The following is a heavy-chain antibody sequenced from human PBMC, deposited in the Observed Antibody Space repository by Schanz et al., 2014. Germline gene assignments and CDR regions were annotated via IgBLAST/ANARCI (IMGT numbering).Heavy chain of an antibody. CDR2: ISPYSGGT. Sequence: QVQLVQSGAEVKKPGASVKVSCKASGYSFRGYYIHWVRQAPGQGLEWMGRISPYSGGTNSAQNFQGRVTMTSDTAINTVYMELSRLTSDDTALYYCAREIAGVTPARAMDVWGQGTTVAVSS. J-gene: IGHJ6*02. D-gene: IGHD3-3*01. CDR1: GYSFRGYY. V-gene: IGHV1-2*06. CDR3: AREIAGVTPARAMDV.